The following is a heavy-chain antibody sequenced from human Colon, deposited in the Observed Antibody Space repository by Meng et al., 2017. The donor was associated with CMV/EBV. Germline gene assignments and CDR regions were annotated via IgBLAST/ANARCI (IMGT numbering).Heavy chain of an antibody. Sequence: ASVTVSCKASGYTFTDNGMGWVRQAPGQGLEWMGWINIYNGNTKYEGRFQDRVTMTRDTSTNTAYLELRSLTLDDTAVYFCARDQYYNILTGNYDYWGQGTLVTVSS. CDR2: INIYNGNT. J-gene: IGHJ4*02. D-gene: IGHD3-9*01. CDR3: ARDQYYNILTGNYDY. V-gene: IGHV1-18*01. CDR1: GYTFTDNG.